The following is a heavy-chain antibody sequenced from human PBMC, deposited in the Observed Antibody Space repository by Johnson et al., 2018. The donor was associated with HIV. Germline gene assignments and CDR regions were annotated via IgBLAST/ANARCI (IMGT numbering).Heavy chain of an antibody. D-gene: IGHD2-15*01. CDR3: AREPAGCSGGSCYSWVAFDI. CDR1: GFTFSDYY. Sequence: VQLVESGGGVVQPGGSLRLSCAASGFTFSDYYMSWIRQAPGKGLEWVSAISGSGGSTYYADSVKGRFTISRDNSKNTLSLQMSSLRGEDTAVSYWAREPAGCSGGSCYSWVAFDIWGQGTMVTVSS. V-gene: IGHV3-23*04. J-gene: IGHJ3*02. CDR2: ISGSGGST.